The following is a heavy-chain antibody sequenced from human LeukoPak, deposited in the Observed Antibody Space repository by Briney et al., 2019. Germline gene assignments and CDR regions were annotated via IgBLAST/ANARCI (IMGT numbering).Heavy chain of an antibody. CDR2: INHSGST. CDR3: ARSGPRGAFDI. Sequence: PSETLSLTCAVYGGSFSGYYWSWIRQPPGKGLEWIGEINHSGSTNYNPSLKSRVTISVDTSKNQFSLKLSSVTAADTAVYYCARSGPRGAFDIWGQGTMVTVSS. D-gene: IGHD3-10*01. CDR1: GGSFSGYY. J-gene: IGHJ3*02. V-gene: IGHV4-34*01.